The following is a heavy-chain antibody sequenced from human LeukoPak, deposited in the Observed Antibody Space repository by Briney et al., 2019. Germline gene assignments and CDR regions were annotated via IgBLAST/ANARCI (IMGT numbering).Heavy chain of an antibody. CDR1: GGSVSCYY. V-gene: IGHV4-59*02. J-gene: IGHJ4*02. CDR3: ARDRSLDY. CDR2: IYYSGST. D-gene: IGHD3-16*02. Sequence: SETLSRTCTGYGGSVSCYYWSWIRHPPGKGLEWIGYIYYSGSTYYNTSLKRLITIAVDTSKNQFSLKRSSVTAATTAVYYSARDRSLDYWGQGTLVTVSS.